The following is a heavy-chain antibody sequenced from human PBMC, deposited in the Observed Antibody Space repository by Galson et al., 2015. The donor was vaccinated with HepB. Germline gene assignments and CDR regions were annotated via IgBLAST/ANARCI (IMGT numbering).Heavy chain of an antibody. CDR2: ISGSGDST. CDR1: GFTFSSYA. Sequence: SLRLSCAASGFTFSSYAMSWVRQAPGKGLEWVSIISGSGDSTLFADSVKGRFTISRDNSKNTLYLQMNSLRAEDTAVYYCAKSRGIATAVGIYGMDVWGQGTTVTVSS. V-gene: IGHV3-23*01. J-gene: IGHJ6*02. CDR3: AKSRGIATAVGIYGMDV. D-gene: IGHD6-13*01.